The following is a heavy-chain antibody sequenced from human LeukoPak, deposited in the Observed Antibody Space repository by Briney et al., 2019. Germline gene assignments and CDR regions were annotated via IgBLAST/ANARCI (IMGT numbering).Heavy chain of an antibody. CDR1: GFTFSTHD. D-gene: IGHD6-13*01. V-gene: IGHV3-21*01. CDR3: ARDREGASAAYFDY. Sequence: PGGSLRLSCAASGFTFSTHDMDWVRQAPGKGLEWVSSISSSGSYIYYADSVKGRFTSSRDNAKNSLYLQMNSLRAEDTAIYYCARDREGASAAYFDYWGQGILVTVSS. CDR2: ISSSGSYI. J-gene: IGHJ4*02.